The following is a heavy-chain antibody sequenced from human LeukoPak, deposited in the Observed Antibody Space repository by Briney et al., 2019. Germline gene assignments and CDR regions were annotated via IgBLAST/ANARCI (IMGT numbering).Heavy chain of an antibody. CDR2: IYHDGST. D-gene: IGHD6-13*01. CDR1: GDSISGSSYY. V-gene: IGHV4-39*07. CDR3: ARGHSNTWYPTGLHFDY. Sequence: SETLSLTCTVSGDSISGSSYYWGWHRPPPGMGLVWYGNIYHDGSTYYNSSFESRVAISIDSSRTQFSLKLNSVTAADTAVYFCARGHSNTWYPTGLHFDYWGQGTLVSVSS. J-gene: IGHJ4*02.